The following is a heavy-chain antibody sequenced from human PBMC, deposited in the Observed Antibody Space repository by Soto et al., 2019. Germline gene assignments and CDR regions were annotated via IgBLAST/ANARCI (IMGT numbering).Heavy chain of an antibody. CDR1: GYSFTNND. J-gene: IGHJ5*02. CDR3: ARMETFGSLNWLDP. V-gene: IGHV1-8*01. CDR2: MNPGSGDT. Sequence: ASVKVSCKASGYSFTNNDASWVRQATGQGLEWMGWMNPGSGDTGYAQKFQGRVTMTRDISIATAYMELSSLRSDDTAIYYCARMETFGSLNWLDPWGQGPLVTVSS. D-gene: IGHD3-16*01.